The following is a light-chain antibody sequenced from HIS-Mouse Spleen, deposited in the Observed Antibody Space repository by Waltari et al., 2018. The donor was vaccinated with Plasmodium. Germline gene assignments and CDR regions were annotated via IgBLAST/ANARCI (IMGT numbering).Light chain of an antibody. CDR2: EGS. CDR3: CSYAGSSTFVV. J-gene: IGLJ2*01. CDR1: SSDFGRYNL. Sequence: QSALTQPASVSGSLGQSIPISCTATSSDFGRYNLVSWYKQHPGKAPKLMIYEGSKPPSGVSNRFSGSKSGNTASLTITGLQAEDEAEYYCCSYAGSSTFVVFGGGTKLTVL. V-gene: IGLV2-23*03.